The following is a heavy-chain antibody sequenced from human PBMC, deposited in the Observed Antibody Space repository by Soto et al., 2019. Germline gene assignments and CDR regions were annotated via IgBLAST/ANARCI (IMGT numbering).Heavy chain of an antibody. CDR2: INPNSGGT. Sequence: ASVKVSCKASGYTFTGYYMHWVRQAPGQGLEWIGWINPNSGGTNYAQKFQGWVTMTRDTSISTAYMELSRLRSDDTAVYYCARGDYDILTGTHIDAFDIWGQGTMVTVSS. V-gene: IGHV1-2*04. CDR1: GYTFTGYY. CDR3: ARGDYDILTGTHIDAFDI. D-gene: IGHD3-9*01. J-gene: IGHJ3*02.